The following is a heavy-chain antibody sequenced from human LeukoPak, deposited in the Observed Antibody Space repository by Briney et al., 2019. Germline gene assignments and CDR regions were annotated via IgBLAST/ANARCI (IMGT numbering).Heavy chain of an antibody. Sequence: ASVKISCKVSGYTLTELSTHWVRQAPGKGLVWMGGFDPEDGETIYAQKFQGRVTMTEDTSTDAAYMELSSLRSEDTAVYYCATDVNQYYYGSGSYYPYWGQGTLVTVSS. CDR2: FDPEDGET. CDR3: ATDVNQYYYGSGSYYPY. D-gene: IGHD3-10*01. V-gene: IGHV1-24*01. J-gene: IGHJ4*02. CDR1: GYTLTELS.